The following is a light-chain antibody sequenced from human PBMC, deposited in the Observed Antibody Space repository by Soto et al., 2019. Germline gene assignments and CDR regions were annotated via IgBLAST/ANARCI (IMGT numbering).Light chain of an antibody. J-gene: IGKJ5*01. CDR3: QQYNNWPIT. Sequence: EIVLTQSPATLSVSPGDRATLSCRASQGVSRNLAWYQQKPGQAPRLLVYGASTRATGIPARFSGSGSGTEFTLTISSLQSEDFAVYYCQQYNNWPITFGQGTHWRL. CDR2: GAS. CDR1: QGVSRN. V-gene: IGKV3-15*01.